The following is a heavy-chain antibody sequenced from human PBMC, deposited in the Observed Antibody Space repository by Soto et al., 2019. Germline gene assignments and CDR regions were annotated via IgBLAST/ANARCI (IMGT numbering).Heavy chain of an antibody. CDR2: ISYDGSNK. CDR3: AKRRLNTITSLSDY. D-gene: IGHD2-2*01. V-gene: IGHV3-30-3*02. Sequence: GGSLRLSCAASGFTFSSYAMHWVRQAPGKGLEWVAVISYDGSNKYYADSVKGRFFISRDNSDNTLHLQMNSLRDDDTAIYYCAKRRLNTITSLSDYWGQGVQVTVSS. CDR1: GFTFSSYA. J-gene: IGHJ1*01.